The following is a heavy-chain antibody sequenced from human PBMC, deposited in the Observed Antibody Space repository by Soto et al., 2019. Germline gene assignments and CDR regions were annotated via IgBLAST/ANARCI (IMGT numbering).Heavy chain of an antibody. Sequence: SETLSLTCTVSGGSISSSSYYWGWIRQPPGKGLEWIGSIYYSGSTYYNPSLKSRVTISVDTSKNQFSLKLSSVTAADTAVYYCARLPGYGDYVDYWGQGTLVTVSS. CDR1: GGSISSSSYY. CDR2: IYYSGST. CDR3: ARLPGYGDYVDY. D-gene: IGHD4-17*01. J-gene: IGHJ4*02. V-gene: IGHV4-39*01.